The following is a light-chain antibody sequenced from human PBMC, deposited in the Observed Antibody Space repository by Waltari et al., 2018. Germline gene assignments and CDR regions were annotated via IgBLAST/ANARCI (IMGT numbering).Light chain of an antibody. CDR2: RDT. V-gene: IGLV3-25*03. CDR3: QSADSSGTYVL. Sequence: SYELTQPPSESVPPGQTARITCSGDALPKQYTYWYQQKPGQAPVLVMYRDTERPPGVPVRFSGSRSGTTVTLTIRGVQAEDEADFYCQSADSSGTYVLFGGGTKLTVL. J-gene: IGLJ2*01. CDR1: ALPKQY.